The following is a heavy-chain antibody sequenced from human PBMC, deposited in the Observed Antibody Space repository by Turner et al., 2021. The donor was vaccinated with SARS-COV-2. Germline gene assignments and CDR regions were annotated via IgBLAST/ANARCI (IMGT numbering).Heavy chain of an antibody. V-gene: IGHV3-53*04. CDR2: IDSGGST. Sequence: DVQLVESVGSLVQPWGSLRHSCAASGFTVSSNYMTWVRQVTGKGLEWVAVIDSGGSTYDAYDVKGRFTISRHNYKNTRYLQMNSLRAADTAVYYGAREAWGRDPDYWGQGTMVTVSS. CDR3: AREAWGRDPDY. J-gene: IGHJ4*02. CDR1: GFTVSSNY. D-gene: IGHD3-16*01.